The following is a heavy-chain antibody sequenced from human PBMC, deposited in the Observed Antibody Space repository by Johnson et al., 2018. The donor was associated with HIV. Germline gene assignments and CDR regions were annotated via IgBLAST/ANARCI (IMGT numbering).Heavy chain of an antibody. Sequence: VQLVESGGVVVQPGGSLRLSCAVSGFTFDDYAMHWVRQAPGKGLEWVSFISGGEDDTYYADSVKGRFTISRDNSKTTLYLQMNSLRDEDTAVYYCATDKDAFDIWGQGTMVTVSS. CDR2: ISGGEDDT. CDR1: GFTFDDYA. J-gene: IGHJ3*02. CDR3: ATDKDAFDI. V-gene: IGHV3-23*04.